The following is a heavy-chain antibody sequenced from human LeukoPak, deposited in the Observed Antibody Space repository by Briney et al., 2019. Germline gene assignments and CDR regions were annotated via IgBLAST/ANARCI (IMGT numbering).Heavy chain of an antibody. CDR1: GFTFSSYG. J-gene: IGHJ3*02. CDR2: ISYDGSNK. CDR3: AKESPEEAPLNYYDTYAFDI. V-gene: IGHV3-30*18. D-gene: IGHD3-22*01. Sequence: GGSLRLSCAASGFTFSSYGMHWVRQAPGKGLEWVAVISYDGSNKYYADSVKGRFTISRDNSKNTLYLQMNSLRAEDTAVYYCAKESPEEAPLNYYDTYAFDIWGQGTMVTVSS.